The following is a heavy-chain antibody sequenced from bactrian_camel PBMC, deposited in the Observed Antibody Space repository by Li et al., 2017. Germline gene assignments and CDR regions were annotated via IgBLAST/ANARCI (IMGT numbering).Heavy chain of an antibody. CDR2: IRSGGRT. J-gene: IGHJ4*01. V-gene: IGHV3S60*01. D-gene: IGHD3*01. Sequence: VQLVESGGGSAQSGGTLRLSCSASGFTFDDSDMGWYRQAPGNECELVSTIRSGGRTYYAGSVKGRFTISQDNAKNTVYLEMNSLKPEDTAVYYCSSDRYQNYCLKGQETQVTVS. CDR1: GFTFDDSD.